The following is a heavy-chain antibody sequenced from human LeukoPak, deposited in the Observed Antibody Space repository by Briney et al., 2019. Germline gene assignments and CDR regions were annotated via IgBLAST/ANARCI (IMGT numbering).Heavy chain of an antibody. CDR2: IRGKPSGGTT. CDR3: NRWIRGSYSNY. V-gene: IGHV3-49*04. D-gene: IGHD1-26*01. Sequence: GGSLRLSCITSGFTFGDYAITWVRQAPGKGLEWVGFIRGKPSGGTTEYAASVKGRFTISRDDSKSIAYLQMDSLKTEDTAVYYCNRWIRGSYSNYWGQGTLVTVSS. CDR1: GFTFGDYA. J-gene: IGHJ4*02.